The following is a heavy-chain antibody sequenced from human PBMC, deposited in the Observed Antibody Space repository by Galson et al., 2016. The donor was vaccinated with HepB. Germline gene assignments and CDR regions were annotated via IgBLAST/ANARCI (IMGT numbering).Heavy chain of an antibody. D-gene: IGHD3-16*01. J-gene: IGHJ5*02. CDR1: GGSFSSRDHY. V-gene: IGHV4-39*07. Sequence: LTCTVSGGSFSSRDHYWVWIRQPPGKGLEWIGCIYYSGGTYYNPSLKSRVTMSVDTTRNQFSLELIAVIAADTAMYYCARGKTQGDWVDPWGQGTLVTVSS. CDR3: ARGKTQGDWVDP. CDR2: IYYSGGT.